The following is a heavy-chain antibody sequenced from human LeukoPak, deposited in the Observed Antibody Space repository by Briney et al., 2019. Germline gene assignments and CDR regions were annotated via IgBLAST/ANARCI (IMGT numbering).Heavy chain of an antibody. CDR1: GFTFSNAW. CDR2: IKSKTDGGTT. J-gene: IGHJ4*02. CDR3: AKDDEGDRDN. D-gene: IGHD2-21*01. V-gene: IGHV3-15*01. Sequence: GGSLRLSCAASGFTFSNAWMSWVRQAPGKGLEWVGRIKSKTDGGTTDYAAPVKGRFTISRDDSKNTLYLQMNSLRAEDTAVYYCAKDDEGDRDNWGQGTLVTVSS.